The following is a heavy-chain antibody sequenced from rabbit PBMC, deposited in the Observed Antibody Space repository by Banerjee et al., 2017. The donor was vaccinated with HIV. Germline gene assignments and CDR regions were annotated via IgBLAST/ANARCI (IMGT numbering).Heavy chain of an antibody. CDR2: IYTSSGST. J-gene: IGHJ4*01. D-gene: IGHD5-1*01. CDR3: ARSRNSYGFGNDL. CDR1: GFSFSSGYD. V-gene: IGHV1S43*01. Sequence: QSLEESGGGLVKPEGSLTLTCKASGFSFSSGYDMCWVRQAPGKGLELIACIYTSSGSTWYASWVNGRFTISSHNAQNTVDLQMNSLTAADTATYFCARSRNSYGFGNDLWGPGTLVTVS.